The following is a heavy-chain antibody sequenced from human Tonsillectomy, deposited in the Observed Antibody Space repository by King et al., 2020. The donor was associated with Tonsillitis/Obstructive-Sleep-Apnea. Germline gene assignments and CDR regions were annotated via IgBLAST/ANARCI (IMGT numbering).Heavy chain of an antibody. CDR3: ATDGTGTTPPITYSMDV. J-gene: IGHJ6*03. CDR2: ISGYSGNT. D-gene: IGHD4-11*01. V-gene: IGHV1-18*01. CDR1: GYTFTSYG. Sequence: QLVQSGAEVKKPGASVRVSCKASGYTFTSYGISWVRQAPGQGLEWMGWISGYSGNTNYAQKLQGRVTMTTDTSTNTAYMELRSLRSDDTAVYYCATDGTGTTPPITYSMDVWGKGTTVTVSS.